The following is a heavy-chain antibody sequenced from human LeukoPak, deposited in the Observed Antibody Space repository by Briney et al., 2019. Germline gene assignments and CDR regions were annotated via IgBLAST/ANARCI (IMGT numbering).Heavy chain of an antibody. J-gene: IGHJ3*02. CDR2: INPNSGGT. V-gene: IGHV1-2*02. Sequence: GASVEVSCKASGYTFTDYYMHWVRQAPGQGLEWMGWINPNSGGTNYAQKFQGRVTMTRDTSISTAYMELSRLLSDDTAVYYCARDASSTSCCDGFDIWGQGTMVTVSS. CDR3: ARDASSTSCCDGFDI. D-gene: IGHD2-2*01. CDR1: GYTFTDYY.